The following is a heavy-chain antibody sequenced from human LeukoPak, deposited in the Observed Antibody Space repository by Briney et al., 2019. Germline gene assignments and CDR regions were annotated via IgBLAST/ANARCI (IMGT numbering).Heavy chain of an antibody. CDR1: GGTFSSYA. CDR3: ARAATNGGLRYFDWLLYGYFDY. J-gene: IGHJ4*02. Sequence: ASVKVSCKASGGTFSSYAISWVRQAPGQGLEWMGGIIPIFGTANYAQKFQGRVTITADESTSTAYMELSSLRSEDTAVYYCARAATNGGLRYFDWLLYGYFDYWGQGTLVTVSS. V-gene: IGHV1-69*13. D-gene: IGHD3-9*01. CDR2: IIPIFGTA.